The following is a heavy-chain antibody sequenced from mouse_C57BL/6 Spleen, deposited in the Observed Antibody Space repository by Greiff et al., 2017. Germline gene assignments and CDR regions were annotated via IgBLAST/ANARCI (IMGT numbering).Heavy chain of an antibody. CDR3: ARQTMIQVDFDN. Sequence: QVQLQQSGAELVRPGTSVKVSCKASGYAFTNYLIEWVKQRPGQGLEWIGVINPGSGGTNYNEKFKGKATLTADKSSSTAYMQLSSLTSEDSAVYFCARQTMIQVDFDNWCQGTTLTVSS. V-gene: IGHV1-54*01. D-gene: IGHD2-4*01. CDR1: GYAFTNYL. CDR2: INPGSGGT. J-gene: IGHJ2*01.